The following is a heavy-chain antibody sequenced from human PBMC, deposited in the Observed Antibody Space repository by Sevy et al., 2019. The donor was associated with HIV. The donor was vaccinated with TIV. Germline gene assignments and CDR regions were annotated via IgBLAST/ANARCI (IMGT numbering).Heavy chain of an antibody. J-gene: IGHJ4*02. D-gene: IGHD5-18*01. Sequence: QLGGSLRLSCAASGFTFSSYSMNWVRQAPGKGLEWVSYISSSSSTIYYADSVKGRFTISRDNAKNSLYLQMNSLRAEDTAVYYCAREGGTVDTAMVTFGYWGQGTLVTVSS. V-gene: IGHV3-48*01. CDR1: GFTFSSYS. CDR2: ISSSSSTI. CDR3: AREGGTVDTAMVTFGY.